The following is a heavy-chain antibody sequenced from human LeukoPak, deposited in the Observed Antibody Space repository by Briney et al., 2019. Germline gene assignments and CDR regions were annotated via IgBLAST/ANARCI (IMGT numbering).Heavy chain of an antibody. CDR1: GFTFSSYS. V-gene: IGHV3-21*01. Sequence: GGSLRLSCAASGFTFSSYSMNWVRQAPGKGLEWVSSISSSSSYIYYADSVEGRFTISRDNAKNSLYLQMNSLRAEDTAVYYCARDHKNDGYNNWFDPWGQGTLVTVSS. CDR3: ARDHKNDGYNNWFDP. CDR2: ISSSSSYI. J-gene: IGHJ5*02. D-gene: IGHD5-24*01.